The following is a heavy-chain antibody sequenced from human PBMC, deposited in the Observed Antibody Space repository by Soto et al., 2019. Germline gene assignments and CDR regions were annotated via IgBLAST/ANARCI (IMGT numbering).Heavy chain of an antibody. V-gene: IGHV1-18*01. CDR1: GYTFTSYG. CDR3: AREGRHIVVVVAATPFYYYYMDV. J-gene: IGHJ6*03. Sequence: QVQLVQSGAEVKKPGASVKVSCKASGYTFTSYGISWVRQAPGQGLEWMGWISAYNGNTNYAQKLQGRVTMTKDTSTSTAYMELRSMRSDDTAVYYCAREGRHIVVVVAATPFYYYYMDVWGKGTTVTVSS. CDR2: ISAYNGNT. D-gene: IGHD2-15*01.